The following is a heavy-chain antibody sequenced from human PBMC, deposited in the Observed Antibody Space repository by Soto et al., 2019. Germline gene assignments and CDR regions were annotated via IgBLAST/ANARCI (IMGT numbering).Heavy chain of an antibody. J-gene: IGHJ3*01. CDR1: GFTFNYYW. CDR3: ARGGKGGFDL. CDR2: IHSDGSST. D-gene: IGHD2-15*01. Sequence: EVQLVESEGGLVQRGGSLRLSCAASGFTFNYYWMHWVRQAPGQGLVWVSHIHSDGSSTTYADSVKGRFTISKDNAKNTLYRQMNSLRAEDTAVYYCARGGKGGFDLWGQGTTVTVSS. V-gene: IGHV3-74*01.